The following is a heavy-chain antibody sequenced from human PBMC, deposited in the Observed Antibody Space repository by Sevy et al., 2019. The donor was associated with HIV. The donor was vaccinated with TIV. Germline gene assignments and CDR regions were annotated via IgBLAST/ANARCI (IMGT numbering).Heavy chain of an antibody. V-gene: IGHV4-59*01. J-gene: IGHJ3*02. CDR1: GGSISGNF. D-gene: IGHD1-26*01. CDR2: IYYSGST. CDR3: ASGSGSYYDAFHI. Sequence: AETLSLTCSVSGGSISGNFWTWIRQPPGKGLEWIGYIYYSGSTNSNPSLKSRVSISLDASKNQFSLRLNSVTAADTAVYYSASGSGSYYDAFHIWGQGTMVAVSS.